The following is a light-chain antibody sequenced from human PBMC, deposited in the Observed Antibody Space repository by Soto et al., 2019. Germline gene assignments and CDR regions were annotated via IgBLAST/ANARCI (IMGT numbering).Light chain of an antibody. V-gene: IGLV2-14*01. Sequence: QSALTQPASVSGSPGQSITISFTGTSSDVGGYNYVSWYQQHPGKAPKLMIYDVSNRPSGFSNRLSGSKSRNTASLTIAGRQAEYGADYYCSSYTSSNPYVFGTGTKV. CDR1: SSDVGGYNY. J-gene: IGLJ1*01. CDR2: DVS. CDR3: SSYTSSNPYV.